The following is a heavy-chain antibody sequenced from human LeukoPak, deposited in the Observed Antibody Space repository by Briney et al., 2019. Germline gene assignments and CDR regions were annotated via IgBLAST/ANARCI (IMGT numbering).Heavy chain of an antibody. Sequence: GGSLRLSCAASGLTFSSYTMSWVRQAPGKGLEWVSSISNSGGSTYYANSVKGRFTIPRDNSMNTLYLQMNSLRAEDTAVYYCRSPPMVRGVIIDRDYWGQGTLVTVSS. J-gene: IGHJ4*02. D-gene: IGHD3-10*01. CDR3: RSPPMVRGVIIDRDY. V-gene: IGHV3-23*01. CDR2: ISNSGGST. CDR1: GLTFSSYT.